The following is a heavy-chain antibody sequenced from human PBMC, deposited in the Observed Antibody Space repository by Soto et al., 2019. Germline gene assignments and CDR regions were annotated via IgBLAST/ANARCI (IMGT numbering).Heavy chain of an antibody. J-gene: IGHJ4*02. CDR2: VYHSGST. V-gene: IGHV4-4*02. CDR1: GVSISSDNW. CDR3: ARVLYSSSSG. Sequence: QVQLQESGPGLVKPSGTLSLTCAVSGVSISSDNWWMWVRQSPGKGLEWIGEVYHSGSTNYNPSLKSRVTMSVDKSKNQFSLQLRSVTAADTAVYYCARVLYSSSSGWGQGTLVTVSS. D-gene: IGHD6-6*01.